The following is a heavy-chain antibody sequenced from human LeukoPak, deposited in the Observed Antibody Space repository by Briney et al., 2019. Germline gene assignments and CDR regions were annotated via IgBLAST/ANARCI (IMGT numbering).Heavy chain of an antibody. Sequence: GESLKISCKVYGYSFTSYGIGWVRQMPGKGLEWMGIIYPGDSDTRYSPSFQGQVTISADKSISTAYLQWSSLKASDTAMYYCARHPYCGGECYPPLWDWGQGTLVTVSS. D-gene: IGHD2-21*01. V-gene: IGHV5-51*01. CDR2: IYPGDSDT. CDR1: GYSFTSYG. J-gene: IGHJ4*02. CDR3: ARHPYCGGECYPPLWD.